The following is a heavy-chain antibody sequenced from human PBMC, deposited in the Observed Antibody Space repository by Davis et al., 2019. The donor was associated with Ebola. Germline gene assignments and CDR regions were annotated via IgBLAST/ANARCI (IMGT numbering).Heavy chain of an antibody. D-gene: IGHD3-10*01. CDR1: GYTFTSYD. CDR2: MNPNSGNT. CDR3: ARAMVRGGVSAMDV. V-gene: IGHV1-8*01. Sequence: ASVKVSCKASGYTFTSYDINWVRQATGQGLEWMGWMNPNSGNTGYAQKFQGRVTMTTYTSTSTAYMELRSLRSDDTAVYYCARAMVRGGVSAMDVWGQGTTVTVSS. J-gene: IGHJ6*02.